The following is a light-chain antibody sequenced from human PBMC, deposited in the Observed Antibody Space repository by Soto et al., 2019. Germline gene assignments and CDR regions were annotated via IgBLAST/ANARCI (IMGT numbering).Light chain of an antibody. Sequence: EIVLTQSPGTLSLSPGERATLSCRASQTASTDYLAWYQQKPGQPPRLLIYASSKRASGIPDRFSGSGSGTDFTLTISRLEPEDVAVYYCHQFGNSLLTFGGGTKVEIK. CDR2: ASS. V-gene: IGKV3-20*01. CDR3: HQFGNSLLT. CDR1: QTASTDY. J-gene: IGKJ4*01.